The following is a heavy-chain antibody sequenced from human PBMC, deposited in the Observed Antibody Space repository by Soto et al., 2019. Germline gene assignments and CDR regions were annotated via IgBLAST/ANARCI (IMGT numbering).Heavy chain of an antibody. V-gene: IGHV4-39*01. D-gene: IGHD2-15*01. Sequence: SETLSLTCTVSGGSISSSSYYWGWIRQPPGKGLEWIGSIYYSGSTYYNPSLKSRVTISVDTSKNQFSLKLSSVTAADTAVYYCARHLATPVEIEGAGFDPWGQGTLVTVSS. CDR3: ARHLATPVEIEGAGFDP. CDR2: IYYSGST. CDR1: GGSISSSSYY. J-gene: IGHJ5*02.